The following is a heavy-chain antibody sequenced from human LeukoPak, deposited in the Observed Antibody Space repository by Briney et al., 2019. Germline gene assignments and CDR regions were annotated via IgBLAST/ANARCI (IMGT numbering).Heavy chain of an antibody. V-gene: IGHV1-18*01. CDR1: GYTFTSYG. D-gene: IGHD6-13*01. Sequence: APVKVSCKASGYTFTSYGISWVRQAPGQGLEWMGWISAYNGNTNYAQKLQGRVTMTTDTSTSTAYMELRSLRSDDTAVYYCARGIAAAGTGAFDIWGQGTMVTVSS. CDR2: ISAYNGNT. J-gene: IGHJ3*02. CDR3: ARGIAAAGTGAFDI.